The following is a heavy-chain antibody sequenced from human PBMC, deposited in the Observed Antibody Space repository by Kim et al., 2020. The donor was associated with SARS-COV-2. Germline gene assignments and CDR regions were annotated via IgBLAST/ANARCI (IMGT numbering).Heavy chain of an antibody. D-gene: IGHD3-10*01. Sequence: ASVKVSCKASGYTFTGYYMHWVRQAPGQGLEWMGWINPNSGGTNYAQKFQGRVTMTRDTSISTAYMELSRLRSDDTAVYYCARDRPPAVGEFDYWGQGTLVTVSS. J-gene: IGHJ4*02. V-gene: IGHV1-2*02. CDR2: INPNSGGT. CDR1: GYTFTGYY. CDR3: ARDRPPAVGEFDY.